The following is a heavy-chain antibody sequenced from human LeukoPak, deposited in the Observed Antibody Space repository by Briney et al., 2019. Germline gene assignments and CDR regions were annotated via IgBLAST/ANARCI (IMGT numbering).Heavy chain of an antibody. D-gene: IGHD1-26*01. Sequence: GGSLRLSCAASGFTFSDYYMSWLRQAPGKGLEWLSYISTSGTYTYYADSVKGRFTISRDNAKNSLYLQMNSLRAEDMAVYYCARNSGSHYGLDYWGQGTLVTVSS. J-gene: IGHJ4*02. CDR2: ISTSGTYT. CDR3: ARNSGSHYGLDY. CDR1: GFTFSDYY. V-gene: IGHV3-11*03.